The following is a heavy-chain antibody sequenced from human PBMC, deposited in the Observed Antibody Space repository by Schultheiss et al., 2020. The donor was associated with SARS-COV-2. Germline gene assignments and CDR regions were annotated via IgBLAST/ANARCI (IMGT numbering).Heavy chain of an antibody. V-gene: IGHV3-33*01. CDR3: ARDLELRSGVAFDI. Sequence: GGSLRLSCAASGFTFSSYGMHWVRQAPGKGLEWVAVIWYDGSNKYYADSVKGRFTISRDNSKNTLYLQMNSLRAEDTAVYYCARDLELRSGVAFDIWGQGTMVTVSS. D-gene: IGHD1-7*01. CDR1: GFTFSSYG. CDR2: IWYDGSNK. J-gene: IGHJ3*02.